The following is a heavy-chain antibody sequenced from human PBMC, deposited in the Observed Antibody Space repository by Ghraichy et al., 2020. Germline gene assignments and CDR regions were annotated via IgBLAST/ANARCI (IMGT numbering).Heavy chain of an antibody. CDR2: ISGRGDVA. CDR3: ANRGGTLGYFED. V-gene: IGHV3-23*01. Sequence: GGSLRLSCAASGFTFRNYAMTWVRQAPGEGLECVSVISGRGDVAYYADSVKGRFTISRDNFKDTVYLQMNSLSAEDTAIYYCANRGGTLGYFEDWGQGTLVTVSS. J-gene: IGHJ4*02. CDR1: GFTFRNYA. D-gene: IGHD3-16*01.